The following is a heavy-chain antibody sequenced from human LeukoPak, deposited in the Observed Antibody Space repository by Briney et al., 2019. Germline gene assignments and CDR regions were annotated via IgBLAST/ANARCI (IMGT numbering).Heavy chain of an antibody. CDR2: IYSGGST. CDR1: GFTVSSNY. D-gene: IGHD2-15*01. CDR3: ARTLGYCSGGSCYRGVGPYWFDP. Sequence: GGSLRLSCAASGFTVSSNYMSWVRQAPGKGLEWVSVIYSGGSTYYADSVKGRFTISRDNSKNTLYLQMNSLRAEDTAVYYCARTLGYCSGGSCYRGVGPYWFDPWGQGTLVTVSS. V-gene: IGHV3-53*01. J-gene: IGHJ5*02.